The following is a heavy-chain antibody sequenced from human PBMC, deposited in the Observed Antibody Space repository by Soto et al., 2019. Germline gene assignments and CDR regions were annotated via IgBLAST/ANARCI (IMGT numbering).Heavy chain of an antibody. J-gene: IGHJ4*02. D-gene: IGHD3-22*01. CDR1: GFTFSNAW. Sequence: EVQLVESGGGLVKPGGSLRLSCAASGFTFSNAWMNWVRQAPGKGLEWVGRIKSKTDDGTTDYAAPVKGRFTISRDDSKNTLYLQMNSLKTEDTAVYYCTTDPITMMIPGLNVDYWGQGTLVTVSS. CDR2: IKSKTDDGTT. V-gene: IGHV3-15*07. CDR3: TTDPITMMIPGLNVDY.